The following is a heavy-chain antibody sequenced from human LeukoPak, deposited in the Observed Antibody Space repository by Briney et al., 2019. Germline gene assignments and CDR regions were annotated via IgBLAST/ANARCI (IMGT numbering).Heavy chain of an antibody. Sequence: SVKVSCKASGGTFSSYAISWVRQAPGQGLEWMGGIIPIFGTANYAQKFQGRVTITADEPTSTAYMELSSLRSEDTAVYYCARSNVLLWFGELADWFDPWGQGTLVTVAS. V-gene: IGHV1-69*13. CDR2: IIPIFGTA. CDR1: GGTFSSYA. CDR3: ARSNVLLWFGELADWFDP. D-gene: IGHD3-10*01. J-gene: IGHJ5*02.